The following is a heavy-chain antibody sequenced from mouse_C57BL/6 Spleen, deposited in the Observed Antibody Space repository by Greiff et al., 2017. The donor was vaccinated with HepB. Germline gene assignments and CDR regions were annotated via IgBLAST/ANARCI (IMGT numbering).Heavy chain of an antibody. J-gene: IGHJ2*01. D-gene: IGHD1-1*02. Sequence: QVQLQQSGAELARPGASVKLSCKASGYTFTSYGISWVKQRTGQGLEWIGEIYPRSGNTYYNEKFKGKATLTADKYSSTAYMELRSRTSEDYAVYFCARGGGTYYFDYWGQGTTLTVSS. CDR3: ARGGGTYYFDY. CDR1: GYTFTSYG. CDR2: IYPRSGNT. V-gene: IGHV1-81*01.